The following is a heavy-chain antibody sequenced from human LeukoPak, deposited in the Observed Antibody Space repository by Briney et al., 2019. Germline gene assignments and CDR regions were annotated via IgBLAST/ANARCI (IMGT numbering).Heavy chain of an antibody. Sequence: SETLSLTCEVSGDSLSSGGYSWSWIRQPPGKGLEWIGYIRYSGSTYYNPSLKSRLTMSVEASKTQFSLKLSSVTAADTAVYYCARGGRNNYGDYPWYFDLWGRGTLVTVSS. D-gene: IGHD4-17*01. CDR3: ARGGRNNYGDYPWYFDL. CDR1: GDSLSSGGYS. J-gene: IGHJ2*01. CDR2: IRYSGST. V-gene: IGHV4-30-4*07.